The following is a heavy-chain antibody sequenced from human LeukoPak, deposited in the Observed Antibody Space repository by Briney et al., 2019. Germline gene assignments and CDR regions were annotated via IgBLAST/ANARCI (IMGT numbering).Heavy chain of an antibody. Sequence: PSETLSLTCTVSGGSISSYYWSWIRQSPGKGLEWIGYIYYSGSTDYNPSLKSRVTISVDTSKNQFSLKLSSVTAADTAVYYCARVRVSSGHHPWYFDCWGQGTLVTVTS. J-gene: IGHJ4*02. CDR1: GGSISSYY. V-gene: IGHV4-59*01. CDR2: IYYSGST. D-gene: IGHD3-22*01. CDR3: ARVRVSSGHHPWYFDC.